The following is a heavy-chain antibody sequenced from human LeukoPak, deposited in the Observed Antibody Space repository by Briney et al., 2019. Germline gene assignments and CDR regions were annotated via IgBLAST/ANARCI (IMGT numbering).Heavy chain of an antibody. D-gene: IGHD3-3*01. V-gene: IGHV3-74*01. CDR1: GFTFSTHA. CDR3: ARDTQYYDFWSCDY. J-gene: IGHJ4*02. CDR2: INSDGSST. Sequence: PGGSLRLSCAASGFTFSTHAMSWVRQAPGKGLVWVSRINSDGSSTSYADSVKGRFTISRDNAKNTLYLQMNSLRAEDTAVYYCARDTQYYDFWSCDYWGQGTLVTVSS.